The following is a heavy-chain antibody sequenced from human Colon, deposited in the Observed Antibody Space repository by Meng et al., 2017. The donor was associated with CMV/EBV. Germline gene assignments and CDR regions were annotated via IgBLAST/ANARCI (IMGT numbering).Heavy chain of an antibody. CDR2: ITLGHGNT. CDR3: VRERGYNGYDYHRSFDY. CDR1: GFTFTTYA. J-gene: IGHJ4*02. Sequence: QVQLVQSGCEVKRPGASGMVSCKASGFTFTTYAIHWVRQAPEQRREWMGWITLGHGNTEYSQKFQGRITLTRDTSANIAYMELSSLRSEDTAVYYCVRERGYNGYDYHRSFDYWGQGTLVTVSS. D-gene: IGHD5-12*01. V-gene: IGHV1-3*01.